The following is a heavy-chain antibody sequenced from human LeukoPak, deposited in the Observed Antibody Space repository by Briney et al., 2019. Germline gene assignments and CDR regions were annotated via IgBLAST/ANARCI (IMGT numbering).Heavy chain of an antibody. J-gene: IGHJ4*02. D-gene: IGHD5-12*01. CDR3: TRGWLRSGFDF. CDR1: GDSVSGDSGA. Sequence: SQTLSLTCAISGDSVSGDSGAWNWIRQSPSRGLEWLGRTYYRSKWYNDYAVSVKSRITINPDTSKSQLSLQLNSVTSEDSAIYYCTRGWLRSGFDFWGQGTLVTVSS. V-gene: IGHV6-1*01. CDR2: TYYRSKWYN.